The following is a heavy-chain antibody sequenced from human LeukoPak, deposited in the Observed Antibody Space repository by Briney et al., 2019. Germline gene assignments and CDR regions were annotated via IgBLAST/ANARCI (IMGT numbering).Heavy chain of an antibody. CDR1: GFTFSSYA. Sequence: GGSLRLSCAASGFTFSSYAVSWVRQAPGKGLEWVSAISGSGGSTYYADSVKGRFTISRDNSKNTLYLQMNSLRAEDTAVYYCAKVITSGSYHFDYWGQGTLVTVSS. CDR3: AKVITSGSYHFDY. CDR2: ISGSGGST. D-gene: IGHD1-26*01. V-gene: IGHV3-23*01. J-gene: IGHJ4*02.